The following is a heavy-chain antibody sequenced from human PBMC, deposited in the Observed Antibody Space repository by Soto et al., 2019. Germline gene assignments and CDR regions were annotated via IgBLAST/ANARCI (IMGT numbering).Heavy chain of an antibody. Sequence: ASVKVSCKVSGYTLTELSMHWVRQAPGXGXEWMGGFDPEDGETIYAQKFQGRVTMTEDTSTDTAYMELSSLRSEDTAVYYCATEGRTTVTNLYYYGMDVWGQGTTVTVSS. CDR1: GYTLTELS. CDR3: ATEGRTTVTNLYYYGMDV. V-gene: IGHV1-24*01. D-gene: IGHD4-17*01. CDR2: FDPEDGET. J-gene: IGHJ6*02.